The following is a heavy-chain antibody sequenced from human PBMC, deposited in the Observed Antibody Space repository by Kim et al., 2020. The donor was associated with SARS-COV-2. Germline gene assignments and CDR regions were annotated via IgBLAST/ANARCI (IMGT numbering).Heavy chain of an antibody. CDR1: GGSFSGYY. CDR2: INHSGST. V-gene: IGHV4-34*01. CDR3: ARNIPIVVVPAAHAPTTDYYYYGMDV. J-gene: IGHJ6*02. Sequence: SETLSLTCAVYGGSFSGYYWSWIRQPPGKGLEWIGEINHSGSTNYNPSLKSRVTISVDTSKNQFSLKLSSVTAADTAVYYCARNIPIVVVPAAHAPTTDYYYYGMDVWGQGTTVTVSS. D-gene: IGHD2-2*01.